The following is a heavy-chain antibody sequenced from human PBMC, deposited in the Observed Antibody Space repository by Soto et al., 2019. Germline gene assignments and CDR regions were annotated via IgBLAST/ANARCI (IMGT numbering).Heavy chain of an antibody. CDR1: GFTFSSYA. J-gene: IGHJ4*02. Sequence: GGSLRLSCAASGFTFSSYAMHWVRQAPGKGLEWVAVISYDGSNKYYADSVKGRFTISRDNSKNTLYLQMNSLRAEDTAVYYCARVLPTGGSSYYFDYWGQGTLVTVSS. D-gene: IGHD1-26*01. CDR2: ISYDGSNK. CDR3: ARVLPTGGSSYYFDY. V-gene: IGHV3-30*04.